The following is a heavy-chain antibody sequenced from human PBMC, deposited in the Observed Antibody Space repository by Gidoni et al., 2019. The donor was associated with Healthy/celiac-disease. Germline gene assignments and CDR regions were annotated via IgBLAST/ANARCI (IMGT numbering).Heavy chain of an antibody. D-gene: IGHD2-21*02. J-gene: IGHJ4*02. CDR3: ARDVPMAIVVVTAMMDY. Sequence: MNWVRQAPGKGLEWVSSISSSSSYIYYADSVKGRFTISRDNAKNSLYLQMNSLRAEDTAVYYCARDVPMAIVVVTAMMDYWGQGTLVTVSS. CDR2: ISSSSSYI. V-gene: IGHV3-21*01.